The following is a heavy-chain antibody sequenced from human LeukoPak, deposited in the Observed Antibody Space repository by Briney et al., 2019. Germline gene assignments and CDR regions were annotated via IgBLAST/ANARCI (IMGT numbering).Heavy chain of an antibody. D-gene: IGHD3-3*01. CDR1: GFTFSIYA. Sequence: GGSLRLSCAASGFTFSIYAMHWVRQAPGKGLEWVAFISYDGSNKYYADSVKGRFTISRDNSKNTLYLQMNSLRAEDTAVYYCARGNNLGVVTLYYFDYWGQGTMVTVSS. CDR3: ARGNNLGVVTLYYFDY. CDR2: ISYDGSNK. J-gene: IGHJ4*02. V-gene: IGHV3-30-3*01.